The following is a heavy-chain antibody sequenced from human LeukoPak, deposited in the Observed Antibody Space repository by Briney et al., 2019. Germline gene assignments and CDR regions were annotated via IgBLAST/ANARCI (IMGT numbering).Heavy chain of an antibody. V-gene: IGHV4-59*12. J-gene: IGHJ6*03. CDR1: GGSISSYY. CDR3: ASIAGHSSGPARRYYYMDV. D-gene: IGHD3-22*01. CDR2: IYYSGST. Sequence: SETLSLTCTVSGGSISSYYWSWIRQPPGKGLEWIGYIYYSGSTNYNPSLKSRVTISVDTSKNQFSLKLSSVTAADTAVYYCASIAGHSSGPARRYYYMDVWGKGTTVTVSS.